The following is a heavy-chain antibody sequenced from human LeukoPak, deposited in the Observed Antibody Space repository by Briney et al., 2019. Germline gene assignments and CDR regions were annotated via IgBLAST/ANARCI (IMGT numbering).Heavy chain of an antibody. Sequence: GSLRLSCAASGFTFSGYRMNWVRQTPGKGLEWVSSFSSSSGYIFYADSVKGRFTISRDNAKNSLYLQMNSLRAEDTAVYYCARSFPYSSSAVDYWGQGTLVTVSS. CDR1: GFTFSGYR. J-gene: IGHJ4*02. D-gene: IGHD6-6*01. CDR3: ARSFPYSSSAVDY. CDR2: FSSSSGYI. V-gene: IGHV3-21*01.